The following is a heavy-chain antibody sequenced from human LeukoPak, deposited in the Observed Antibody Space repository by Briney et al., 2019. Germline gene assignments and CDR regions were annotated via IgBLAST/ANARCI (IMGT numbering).Heavy chain of an antibody. CDR3: ARRVYGDFFDY. Sequence: SETLSLTCAVYGGSFSGYYWSWIRQPPGKGLEWIGEINHSGSTNYNPSLKSRVTISVDTSKNQFSLKLSSVTAADTAVYYCARRVYGDFFDYWGQGTLVTVSS. J-gene: IGHJ4*02. D-gene: IGHD4-17*01. CDR1: GGSFSGYY. CDR2: INHSGST. V-gene: IGHV4-34*01.